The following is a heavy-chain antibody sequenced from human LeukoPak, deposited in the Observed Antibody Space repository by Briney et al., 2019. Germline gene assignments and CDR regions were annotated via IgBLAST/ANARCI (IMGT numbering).Heavy chain of an antibody. D-gene: IGHD5-18*01. CDR3: ARDRGYSYGYPFDY. CDR1: GFTFRSYE. V-gene: IGHV3-48*03. CDR2: ISSSGSTI. Sequence: GGSLRLSCAASGFTFRSYEMSWVRQAPGKGLEWVSYISSSGSTIYFADSMKGRFTISRDNAKNSLYLLMNSLRAEDTAVYYCARDRGYSYGYPFDYWGQGTLVTVSS. J-gene: IGHJ4*02.